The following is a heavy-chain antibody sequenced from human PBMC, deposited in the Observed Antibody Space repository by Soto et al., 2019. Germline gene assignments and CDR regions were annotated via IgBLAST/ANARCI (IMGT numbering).Heavy chain of an antibody. D-gene: IGHD2-21*02. CDR3: ARGVGGNSYSEFDY. Sequence: PSETLSLTCTVSGGSISSGGYYWSWIRQHPGKGLEWIGYIYYSGSTYYNPSLKSRVTISVDTSKNQFSLKLSSVTAADTAVYYCARGVGGNSYSEFDYWGQGTLVTVSS. J-gene: IGHJ4*02. V-gene: IGHV4-31*03. CDR1: GGSISSGGYY. CDR2: IYYSGST.